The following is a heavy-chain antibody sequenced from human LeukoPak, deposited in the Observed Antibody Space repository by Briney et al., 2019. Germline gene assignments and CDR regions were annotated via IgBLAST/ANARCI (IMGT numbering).Heavy chain of an antibody. CDR3: ASYSYYYDSSGYFDY. D-gene: IGHD3-22*01. V-gene: IGHV4-59*01. Sequence: NPSETLSLTCAVYGGSFSGYYWSWIRQPPGKGLEWIGYIYYSGSTNYNPSLKSRVTISVDTSKNQFSLKLSSVTAADTAVYYCASYSYYYDSSGYFDYWGQGTLVTVSS. CDR1: GGSFSGYY. J-gene: IGHJ4*02. CDR2: IYYSGST.